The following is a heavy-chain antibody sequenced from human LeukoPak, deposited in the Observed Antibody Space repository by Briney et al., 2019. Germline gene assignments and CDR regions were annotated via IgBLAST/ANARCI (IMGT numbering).Heavy chain of an antibody. J-gene: IGHJ4*02. CDR3: ARVWGAIDY. Sequence: ASVKVSCKTSGYTFTNYDINWVRQATGQGLEWMGWMNPKSGNTGSAQRFQGRVTMTRDTSISTAYMELSSLRSEDTAVYYCARVWGAIDYWGQGTLVTVSS. D-gene: IGHD1-26*01. V-gene: IGHV1-8*01. CDR1: GYTFTNYD. CDR2: MNPKSGNT.